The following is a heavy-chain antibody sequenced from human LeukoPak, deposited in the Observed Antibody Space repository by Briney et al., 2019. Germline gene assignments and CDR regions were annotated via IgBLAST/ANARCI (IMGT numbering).Heavy chain of an antibody. D-gene: IGHD3-22*01. CDR1: GYTFTDYY. J-gene: IGHJ4*02. CDR3: ARDRFDSSGYWVKRGVFDY. Sequence: ASVKVSCKASGYTFTDYYMHWVRQAPGQGLEWMGWINPNSGGTNYAQKFQGRVTMTRDTSIRTAYMELSRLRSDDTAVYYCARDRFDSSGYWVKRGVFDYWGQGTLVTVSS. V-gene: IGHV1-2*02. CDR2: INPNSGGT.